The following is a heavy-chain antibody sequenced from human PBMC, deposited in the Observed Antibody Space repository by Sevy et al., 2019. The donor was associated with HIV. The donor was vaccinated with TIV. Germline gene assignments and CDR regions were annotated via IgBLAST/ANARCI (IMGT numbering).Heavy chain of an antibody. V-gene: IGHV3-48*03. Sequence: GGSLRLSCAASGFTFSSYEMNWVRQAPGKGLEWVSYISSSGSTIYYADSVKGRFTISRNNAKNSLYLQMNSLRAEDTTVYYWARGDYYGDYYNYVIDVWGQGTTVTVSS. D-gene: IGHD4-17*01. J-gene: IGHJ6*02. CDR2: ISSSGSTI. CDR3: ARGDYYGDYYNYVIDV. CDR1: GFTFSSYE.